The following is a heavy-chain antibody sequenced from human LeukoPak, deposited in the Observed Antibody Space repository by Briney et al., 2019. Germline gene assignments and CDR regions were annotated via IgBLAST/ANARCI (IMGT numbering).Heavy chain of an antibody. D-gene: IGHD6-13*01. J-gene: IGHJ4*02. V-gene: IGHV4-4*07. Sequence: SETLSLTCTVSGGSIRSYYWSWIRQPAGMGLEWIGRIYTSGSTNYNPSLKSRVTMSVDTSKNQFSLKLSSVTAADTAVYYCARDGIAAAGRAFDYWGQGTLVTVSS. CDR3: ARDGIAAAGRAFDY. CDR1: GGSIRSYY. CDR2: IYTSGST.